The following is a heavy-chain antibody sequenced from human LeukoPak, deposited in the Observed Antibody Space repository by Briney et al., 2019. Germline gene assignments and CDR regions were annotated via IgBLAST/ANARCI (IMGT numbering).Heavy chain of an antibody. V-gene: IGHV1-2*02. CDR2: ISPNNGDT. D-gene: IGHD3-9*01. CDR3: ARGADYDILTGYYPYG. CDR1: GYTFTDYF. J-gene: IGHJ4*02. Sequence: GASVKVSCKASGYTFTDYFMYWVRQAPGQGLEWMGWISPNNGDTNYAQKFQGSVTMTRDTSITTAYLELNRLTSDDTAVYYCARGADYDILTGYYPYGWGPRILVS.